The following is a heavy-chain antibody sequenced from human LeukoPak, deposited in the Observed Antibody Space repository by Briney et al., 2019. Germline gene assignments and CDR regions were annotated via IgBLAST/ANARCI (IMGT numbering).Heavy chain of an antibody. D-gene: IGHD2-2*01. J-gene: IGHJ4*02. CDR2: IKQDGSEK. V-gene: IGHV3-7*04. CDR1: GFTFSSYW. Sequence: GGSLRLSCAASGFTFSSYWMSWVRQAPREGLEWVAKIKQDGSEKYYVDSVKGRFTISRDNAKNSLYLQMNSLRAEDTAVYYCARGAVPAALYYFDYWGQGTLVTVSS. CDR3: ARGAVPAALYYFDY.